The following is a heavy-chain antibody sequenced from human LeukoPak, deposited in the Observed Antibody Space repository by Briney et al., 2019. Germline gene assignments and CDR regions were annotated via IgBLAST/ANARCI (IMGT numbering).Heavy chain of an antibody. J-gene: IGHJ4*02. CDR2: IKTDGSGR. CDR3: VRETAYVFACPWDY. V-gene: IGHV3-7*01. D-gene: IGHD2-21*01. CDR1: GFIFRDYW. Sequence: GGSLRLSCAASGFIFRDYWMAWVRQAPGRGLEWVATIKTDGSGRAHVESVRGRFTISRDNANNFLYLQMNNLRVEDTAVYYCVRETAYVFACPWDYWGQGALVTVSS.